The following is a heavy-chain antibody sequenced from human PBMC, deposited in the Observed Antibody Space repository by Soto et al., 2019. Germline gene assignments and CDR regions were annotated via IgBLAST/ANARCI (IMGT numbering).Heavy chain of an antibody. CDR2: IKNKVDGGTT. CDR3: TTDDPINKY. V-gene: IGHV3-15*01. CDR1: RFTFSNAW. J-gene: IGHJ4*02. Sequence: EVQLVESGGGLGKPGGSLRLSCAASRFTFSNAWMSWVRQAPGKGLEWVGRIKNKVDGGTTDYAAPVKGRFTISRDDSKNTLYLQMNSLKTEDTAVYYCTTDDPINKYWGQGTLVTVSS.